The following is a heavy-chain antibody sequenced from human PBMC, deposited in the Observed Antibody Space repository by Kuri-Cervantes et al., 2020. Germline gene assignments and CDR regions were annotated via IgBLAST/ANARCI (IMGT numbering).Heavy chain of an antibody. D-gene: IGHD6-19*01. Sequence: GGSLRLSCVVSGFDFRRFAVNWVRQAPGKGPEWVSYISSSSAKIDYADSVRGRFIISRDNAKNSVYLQMNSLRPEDTALYYCAKDKLAVANWDYYYYMDVWGKGTTVTVSS. CDR3: AKDKLAVANWDYYYYMDV. J-gene: IGHJ6*03. CDR1: GFDFRRFA. V-gene: IGHV3-48*01. CDR2: ISSSSAKI.